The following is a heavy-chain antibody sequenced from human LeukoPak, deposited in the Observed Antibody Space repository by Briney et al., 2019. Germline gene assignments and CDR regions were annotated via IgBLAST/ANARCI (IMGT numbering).Heavy chain of an antibody. J-gene: IGHJ4*02. Sequence: PGGSLRLSCAASGFTFSSYSMNWVRQAPGKGLEWVSSISSSSSYIYYADSVKGRFTISRDNAKNSLCLQMNSLRAEDTAVYYCARDGNDILTGYLDYWGQGTLVTVSS. CDR1: GFTFSSYS. V-gene: IGHV3-21*01. CDR3: ARDGNDILTGYLDY. CDR2: ISSSSSYI. D-gene: IGHD3-9*01.